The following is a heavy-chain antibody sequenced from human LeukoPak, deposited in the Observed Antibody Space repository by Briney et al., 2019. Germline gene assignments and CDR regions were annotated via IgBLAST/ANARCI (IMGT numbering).Heavy chain of an antibody. D-gene: IGHD5-24*01. CDR3: ARQRDGYNLYWYFDL. Sequence: PSETLSLTCTVSGGSVSSSSYYWGWIRQPPGKGLEWIGSIQDSGSTFYNPSLKSRVTISVGTSKNQFSLKLSSVTAADTAVYYCARQRDGYNLYWYFDLWGRGTLVTVSS. J-gene: IGHJ2*01. V-gene: IGHV4-39*01. CDR2: IQDSGST. CDR1: GGSVSSSSYY.